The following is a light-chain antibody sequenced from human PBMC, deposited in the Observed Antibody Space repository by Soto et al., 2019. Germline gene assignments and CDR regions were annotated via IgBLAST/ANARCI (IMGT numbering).Light chain of an antibody. CDR2: GAS. CDR3: QQYNNWPGT. J-gene: IGKJ1*01. CDR1: QSVNRK. V-gene: IGKV3-15*01. Sequence: EIVMTQSPATLSVSPGERATLSCRASQSVNRKLAWYQQKPGQAPSLLIYGASTRATGIPARFSGSGSGTEFTLTISSLQSEDFAVYYCQQYNNWPGTFGQGTKVEI.